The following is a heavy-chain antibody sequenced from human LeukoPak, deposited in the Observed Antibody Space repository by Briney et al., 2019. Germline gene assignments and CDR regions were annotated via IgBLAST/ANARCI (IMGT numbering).Heavy chain of an antibody. D-gene: IGHD6-19*01. Sequence: SETLSLTCAVYGVSFRGYYWSWLRQPPGKGLEGIGEINHSGSTNYNPSLKSRVTISVDTSKNQFSLKLGSVSAADTAVHYCARQHRGGWRNSGWYGYYYMDVGGKGTTVTVSS. V-gene: IGHV4-34*01. CDR3: ARQHRGGWRNSGWYGYYYMDV. CDR1: GVSFRGYY. CDR2: INHSGST. J-gene: IGHJ6*03.